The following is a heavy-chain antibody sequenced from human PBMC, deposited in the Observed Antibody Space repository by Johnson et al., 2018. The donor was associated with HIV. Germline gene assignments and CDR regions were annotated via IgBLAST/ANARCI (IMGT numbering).Heavy chain of an antibody. V-gene: IGHV3-30*18. CDR3: AKEGLRSSVGSGDAFDI. CDR1: GFSFTNYV. J-gene: IGHJ3*02. Sequence: QMQLVESGGGVVQPGRSLRLSCAASGFSFTNYVMHWVRQAPGKGLEWVAVISYDGSTKHFADSVKGRFTITRDNSKNTLYLQMNSLTTEDTAVYYCAKEGLRSSVGSGDAFDIWGQGTMVTVSS. D-gene: IGHD6-13*01. CDR2: ISYDGSTK.